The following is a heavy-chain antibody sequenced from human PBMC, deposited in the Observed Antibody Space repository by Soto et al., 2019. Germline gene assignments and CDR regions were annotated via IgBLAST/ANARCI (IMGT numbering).Heavy chain of an antibody. J-gene: IGHJ4*02. V-gene: IGHV4-59*01. CDR3: ARLDTVANYFDY. CDR2: IYYRGTT. CDR1: GGSITSYY. D-gene: IGHD1-1*01. Sequence: SETLSLTCAVSGGSITSYYWSWIRQPPGKGLEWIASIYYRGTTNHNPSLKSRVTISVDMSKNQFSLKLTSVTAADTAVYFCARLDTVANYFDYWGQGALVTGAS.